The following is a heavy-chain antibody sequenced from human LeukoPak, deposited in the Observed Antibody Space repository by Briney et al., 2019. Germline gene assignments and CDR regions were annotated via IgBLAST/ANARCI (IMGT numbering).Heavy chain of an antibody. CDR3: ARVAPNKYCGGDCYSFDY. CDR1: GGSISSGSYY. D-gene: IGHD2-21*02. CDR2: IYTSGST. V-gene: IGHV4-61*02. Sequence: SETLSLTCTVSGGSISSGSYYWSWIRQPAGKGLEWIGRIYTSGSTNYNPSLKSRVTISVDTSKNQFSLKLSSVTAADTAVYYCARVAPNKYCGGDCYSFDYWGQGTLVTVSS. J-gene: IGHJ4*02.